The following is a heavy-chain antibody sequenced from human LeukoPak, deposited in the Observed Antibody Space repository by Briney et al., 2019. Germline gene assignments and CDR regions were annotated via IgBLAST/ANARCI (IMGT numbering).Heavy chain of an antibody. Sequence: GGSLRLSCAASGFTFSNYWMSWVRQAPGKGLEWVANIKQDESEKYYVDSVKGRFTISRDNAKNSLYLQMNSLRAEDTAVYCCARERKVGATDFDYWGQGTLVTVSS. CDR1: GFTFSNYW. V-gene: IGHV3-7*01. D-gene: IGHD1-26*01. CDR3: ARERKVGATDFDY. J-gene: IGHJ4*02. CDR2: IKQDESEK.